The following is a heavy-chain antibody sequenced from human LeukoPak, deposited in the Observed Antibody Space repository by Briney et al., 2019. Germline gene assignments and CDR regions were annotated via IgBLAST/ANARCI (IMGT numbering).Heavy chain of an antibody. CDR1: GFTFSTYG. CDR3: AKAAGYSSSPPTG. CDR2: ISYDGSDK. V-gene: IGHV3-30*18. D-gene: IGHD6-13*01. J-gene: IGHJ3*01. Sequence: PGGSLRLSCAASGFTFSTYGMHWVRQAPGKGLEWVAVISYDGSDKYYADSVKGRFTISRDNSKNTLYVQMNSLRTDDTAVYYCAKAAGYSSSPPTGWGQGTMVTVSS.